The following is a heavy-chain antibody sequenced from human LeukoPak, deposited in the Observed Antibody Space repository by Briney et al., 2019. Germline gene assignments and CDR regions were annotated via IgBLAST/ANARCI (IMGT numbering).Heavy chain of an antibody. Sequence: SETLSLTCTVSGYSISSGYFWGWIRQPPGKGLEWIGYIYYSGSTNYNPSLKSRVTISVDTSKDQFSLKLSSVTAADTAVYYCARHIFDITTKNYFDYWGQGTLVTVSS. CDR2: IYYSGST. V-gene: IGHV4-38-2*02. D-gene: IGHD1-1*01. J-gene: IGHJ4*02. CDR3: ARHIFDITTKNYFDY. CDR1: GYSISSGYF.